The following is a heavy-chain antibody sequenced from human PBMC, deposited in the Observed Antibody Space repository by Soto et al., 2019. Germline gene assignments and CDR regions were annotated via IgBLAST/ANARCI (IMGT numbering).Heavy chain of an antibody. D-gene: IGHD5-12*01. J-gene: IGHJ3*02. V-gene: IGHV1-46*01. CDR1: GYTFTSYY. CDR3: ARERELATISHDAFDI. Sequence: ASVKVSCKASGYTFTSYYMHWVRQAPGQGLEWMGIINPSGGSTSYAQKFQGRVTMTRDTSTSTVYMELSSLRSEDTAVYYCARERELATISHDAFDIWGQGTILTVSS. CDR2: INPSGGST.